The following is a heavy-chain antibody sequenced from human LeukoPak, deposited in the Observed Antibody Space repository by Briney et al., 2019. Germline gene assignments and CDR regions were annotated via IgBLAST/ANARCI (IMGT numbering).Heavy chain of an antibody. D-gene: IGHD3-10*01. CDR3: ARNGRGVAFYYYYYMDV. Sequence: PGGSLRLSCVASGFTFSNYEMNWVRQAPGKGLEWLSYISGSGSPTHYTDSVKGRFTISRDNAKNSLYLQMDSLRVDDTAVYYCARNGRGVAFYYYYYMDVWGKGTPVTVSS. J-gene: IGHJ6*03. CDR1: GFTFSNYE. V-gene: IGHV3-48*03. CDR2: ISGSGSPT.